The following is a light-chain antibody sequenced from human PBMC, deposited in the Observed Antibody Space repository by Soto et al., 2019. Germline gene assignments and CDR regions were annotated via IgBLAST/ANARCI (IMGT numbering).Light chain of an antibody. CDR3: HSYDSSLSGYV. CDR1: SSNIGAGYD. J-gene: IGLJ1*01. CDR2: GNS. V-gene: IGLV1-40*01. Sequence: QAVVTQPPSVSGAPGQRVTISCTGSSSNIGAGYDVHWYQQFPGTVPKLLIYGNSNRPSGVPDRFSGSKSGTSASLAITGLQAEDEADYYCHSYDSSLSGYVFGTGTQLTVL.